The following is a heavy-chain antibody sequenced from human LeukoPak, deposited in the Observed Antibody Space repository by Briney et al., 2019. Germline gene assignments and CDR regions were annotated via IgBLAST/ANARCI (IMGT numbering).Heavy chain of an antibody. J-gene: IGHJ6*02. CDR3: AKAATYDSSGYYSDYYYGMDV. V-gene: IGHV3-48*01. D-gene: IGHD3-22*01. CDR2: ISSSSSTI. CDR1: GFTFSSYS. Sequence: GGSLRLSCAASGFTFSSYSMNWVRQAPGKGLEWVSYISSSSSTIYYADSVKGRFTISRDNSKNTLYLQMNSLRAEDTAVYYCAKAATYDSSGYYSDYYYGMDVWGQGTTVTVSS.